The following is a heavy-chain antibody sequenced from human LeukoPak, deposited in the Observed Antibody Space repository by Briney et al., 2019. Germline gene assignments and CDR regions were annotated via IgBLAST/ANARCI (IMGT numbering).Heavy chain of an antibody. CDR1: GYTFTSYG. Sequence: GASVKVSCKASGYTFTSYGIGWVRQAPGQGLEWMGWISAYNGNTNYAQKLQGRVTMTTDTSTSTAYMELRSLRSDDTAVYYCARASGSYSNNWFDPWGQGTLVTVSS. V-gene: IGHV1-18*01. J-gene: IGHJ5*02. CDR2: ISAYNGNT. D-gene: IGHD1-26*01. CDR3: ARASGSYSNNWFDP.